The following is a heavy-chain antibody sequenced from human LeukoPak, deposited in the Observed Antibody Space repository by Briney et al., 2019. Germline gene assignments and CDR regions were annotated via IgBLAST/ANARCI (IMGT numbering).Heavy chain of an antibody. CDR1: GFTFDDYA. V-gene: IGHV3-9*01. D-gene: IGHD3-22*01. Sequence: QSGGSLRLSCAASGFTFDDYAMHWVRQAPGKGLEWVSGISWNSGSIGYADSVKGRFTISRDNAKNSLYPQMNSLRAEDTALYYCAKGPMIAGDYFDYWGQGTLVTVSS. J-gene: IGHJ4*02. CDR2: ISWNSGSI. CDR3: AKGPMIAGDYFDY.